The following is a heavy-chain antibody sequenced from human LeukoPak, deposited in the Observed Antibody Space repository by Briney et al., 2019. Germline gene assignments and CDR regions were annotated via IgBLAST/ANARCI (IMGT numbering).Heavy chain of an antibody. CDR2: ISSSSSYI. Sequence: PGGSLRLSCAASGFTFSSYSMNWVRQAPGKGLEGVSSISSSSSYIYYADSVKGRFTISRDNAKNSLYLQMNSLRAEDTAVYYCASIWGVGADIDYWGQGTLVTVSS. J-gene: IGHJ4*02. V-gene: IGHV3-21*01. CDR1: GFTFSSYS. CDR3: ASIWGVGADIDY. D-gene: IGHD1-26*01.